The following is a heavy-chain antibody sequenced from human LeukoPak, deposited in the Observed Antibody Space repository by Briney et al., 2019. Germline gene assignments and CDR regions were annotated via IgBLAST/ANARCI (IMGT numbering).Heavy chain of an antibody. D-gene: IGHD6-6*01. V-gene: IGHV4-59*01. J-gene: IGHJ4*02. CDR2: IYYSGST. CDR3: AGQYSSSPTYYFDY. Sequence: SETLSLTCTISGGSISSYYWSWIRQPPGKGLEWIGYIYYSGSTNYNPSLKSRVTISVDTSKNQFSLKLSSVTAADTAVYYCAGQYSSSPTYYFDYWGQGTLVTVSS. CDR1: GGSISSYY.